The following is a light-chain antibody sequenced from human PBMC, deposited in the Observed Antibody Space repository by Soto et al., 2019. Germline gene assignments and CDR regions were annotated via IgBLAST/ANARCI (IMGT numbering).Light chain of an antibody. CDR1: SSDVGGYNY. Sequence: QSALTQPASVPGSPGQSITISCTGTSSDVGGYNYVSWYQQHPGKAPKLMIYEVSNRPSGVSNRFSGSKSGNTASLTISGLQAEDEADYYCSSYTSSSTLAVFGTGTKLTVL. CDR3: SSYTSSSTLAV. CDR2: EVS. V-gene: IGLV2-14*01. J-gene: IGLJ1*01.